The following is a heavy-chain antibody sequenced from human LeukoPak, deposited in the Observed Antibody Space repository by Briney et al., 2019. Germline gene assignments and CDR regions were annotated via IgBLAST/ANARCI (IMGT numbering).Heavy chain of an antibody. J-gene: IGHJ4*02. D-gene: IGHD3-10*01. CDR3: GGSGSYYTASYY. V-gene: IGHV3-53*01. CDR2: ISDGGDT. CDR1: DFTVSDNY. Sequence: PGGSLRLSCAASDFTVSDNYMSWVRQAPGRGLEWVSVISDGGDTYYADSVKGRFTISRDSSKDTLYLQMNSLRAEDTAVYYCGGSGSYYTASYYWGQGTLVTVSS.